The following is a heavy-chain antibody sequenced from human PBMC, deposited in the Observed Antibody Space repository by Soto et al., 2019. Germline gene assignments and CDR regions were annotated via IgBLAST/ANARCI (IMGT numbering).Heavy chain of an antibody. D-gene: IGHD2-15*01. J-gene: IGHJ4*02. V-gene: IGHV4-59*01. CDR3: ARPYGGYYYY. Sequence: QVQLQESGPGLVKPSETLSLTCTVSGGSISSYYWSWIRQPPGKGLEWIGYIYYSGSTNYNPSLKSRTTTSVATSKNQFSLKLRSVTAADTAVDYCARPYGGYYYYWGQGTLVAVSS. CDR1: GGSISSYY. CDR2: IYYSGST.